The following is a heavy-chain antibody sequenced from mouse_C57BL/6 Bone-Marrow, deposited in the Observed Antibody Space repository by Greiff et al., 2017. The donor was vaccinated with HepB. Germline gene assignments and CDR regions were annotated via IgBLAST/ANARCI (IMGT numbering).Heavy chain of an antibody. CDR3: ARSRGTGNSPDY. D-gene: IGHD2-14*01. Sequence: LQESGAELARPGASVKLSCKASGYTFTSYGISWVKQRTGQGLEWIGEIYPRSGNTYYNEKFKGKATLTADKSSSTAYMELRSLTSEDSAVYFSARSRGTGNSPDYWGQGTTLTVSS. V-gene: IGHV1-81*01. CDR1: GYTFTSYG. J-gene: IGHJ2*01. CDR2: IYPRSGNT.